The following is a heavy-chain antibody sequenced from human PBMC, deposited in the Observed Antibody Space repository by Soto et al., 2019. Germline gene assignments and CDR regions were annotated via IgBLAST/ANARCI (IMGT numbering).Heavy chain of an antibody. Sequence: SRTCALCGGKDSSNHATWFSIKQYPCGGVEWVGRTYKRSKWYYDYAQSVKSRITINADTSNNQLSLELNSVTPVDTAVYYCVRRKGNSGLASWGQGTLVPVSS. CDR3: VRRKGNSGLAS. CDR1: GGKDSSNHAT. J-gene: IGHJ5*01. V-gene: IGHV6-1*01. D-gene: IGHD4-4*01. CDR2: TYKRSKWYY.